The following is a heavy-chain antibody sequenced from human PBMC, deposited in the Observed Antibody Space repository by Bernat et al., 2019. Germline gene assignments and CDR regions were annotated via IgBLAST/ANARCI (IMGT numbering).Heavy chain of an antibody. CDR1: GFTFSSYW. J-gene: IGHJ4*02. CDR3: ARDFCGGDCSVNPPDNY. Sequence: VQLVESGGGVVQPGRSLRLSCAASGFTFSSYWMSWVRQAPGKGLEWVANIKQDGSEKYYVDSVKGRFTISRDNAKNSLYLQMNSLRAEDTAVYYCARDFCGGDCSVNPPDNYWGQGTLVTVSS. V-gene: IGHV3-7*01. CDR2: IKQDGSEK. D-gene: IGHD2-21*02.